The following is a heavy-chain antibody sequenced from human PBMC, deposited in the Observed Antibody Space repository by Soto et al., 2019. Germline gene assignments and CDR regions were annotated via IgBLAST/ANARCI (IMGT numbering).Heavy chain of an antibody. CDR2: IIPILGIA. J-gene: IGHJ1*01. Sequence: QVQLVQSGAEVKKPGSSVKVSCKASGGTFGSYTISWVRQAPGQGLEWMGRIIPILGIANYAQKFQGRVTITADKSTSTAYMELSSLRSEDTAVYYCAGGDDYGDSEYFQHWGQGTLVTVSS. CDR3: AGGDDYGDSEYFQH. V-gene: IGHV1-69*02. D-gene: IGHD4-17*01. CDR1: GGTFGSYT.